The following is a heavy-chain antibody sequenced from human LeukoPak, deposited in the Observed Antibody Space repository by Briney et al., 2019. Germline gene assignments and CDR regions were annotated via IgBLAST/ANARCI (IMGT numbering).Heavy chain of an antibody. CDR3: ARDLGRGDGYTNP. D-gene: IGHD5-24*01. V-gene: IGHV4-61*02. CDR2: IYTSGST. J-gene: IGHJ5*02. CDR1: GGSISSGSYY. Sequence: PSQTLSLTCTVSGGSISSGSYYWSWIRQPAGKGLEWIGRIYTSGSTNYNPSLKSRVTISVDTSKNQFSLKLSSVTAADTAVYYCARDLGRGDGYTNPWGQGTLVTVSS.